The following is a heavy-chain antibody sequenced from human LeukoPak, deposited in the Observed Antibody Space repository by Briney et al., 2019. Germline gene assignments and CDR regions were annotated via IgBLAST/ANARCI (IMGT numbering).Heavy chain of an antibody. V-gene: IGHV4-59*01. CDR3: ARRQQLADGGHAFDI. CDR1: GASIRDYY. J-gene: IGHJ3*02. D-gene: IGHD6-13*01. Sequence: PSETLSLTCSVSGASIRDYYWGWIRQPPVKGLECIGHIFYSRVTNYNPSLKSRVTISLDTSKSQVSLKLTSLTAADTALYYCARRQQLADGGHAFDIWGQGTMVTVSS. CDR2: IFYSRVT.